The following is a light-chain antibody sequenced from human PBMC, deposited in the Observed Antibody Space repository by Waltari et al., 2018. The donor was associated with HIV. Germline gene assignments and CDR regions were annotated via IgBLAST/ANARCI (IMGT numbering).Light chain of an antibody. CDR3: QAWDNSAAWV. J-gene: IGLJ3*02. CDR1: NLGDQS. CDR2: QNN. Sequence: SYGVSQPPSVSVSPGQTASITCSGDNLGDQSPSGYQQRPRQPPVLVIYQNNKRPAGIPDRFSASNSGNTATLTIRGSQAMDEADYYCQAWDNSAAWVFGGGTKLTVL. V-gene: IGLV3-1*01.